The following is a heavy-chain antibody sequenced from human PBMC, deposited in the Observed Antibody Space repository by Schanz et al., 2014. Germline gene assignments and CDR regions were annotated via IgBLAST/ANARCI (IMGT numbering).Heavy chain of an antibody. V-gene: IGHV3-21*01. Sequence: EVRLVESGGGLVKPGGSLRLSCTTSGLIFSTYTLNWVRQAPGKGLEWISYISFSGNTIYYADSVKGRFTISRDNAKNSVFLQMNRLRAEDTAVYYCATEGPRGTRHPINYYYAMDNWGQGTKVTV. CDR2: ISFSGNTI. J-gene: IGHJ6*02. D-gene: IGHD6-6*01. CDR3: ATEGPRGTRHPINYYYAMDN. CDR1: GLIFSTYT.